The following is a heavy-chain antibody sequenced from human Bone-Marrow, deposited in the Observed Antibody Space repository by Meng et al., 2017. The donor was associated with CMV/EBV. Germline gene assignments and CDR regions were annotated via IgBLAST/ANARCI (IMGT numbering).Heavy chain of an antibody. D-gene: IGHD2-2*01. V-gene: IGHV1-69*05. CDR3: ARVDIVVVPAALGGYYYYGMDV. Sequence: SVKVSCKASGGTFSSYSISWVRQAPGQGLEWMGGIIPIFGTANYAQKFQGRVTITTDESTSTAYMELRSLRSDDTAVYYCARVDIVVVPAALGGYYYYGMDVWGQGTTVTVSS. CDR1: GGTFSSYS. J-gene: IGHJ6*02. CDR2: IIPIFGTA.